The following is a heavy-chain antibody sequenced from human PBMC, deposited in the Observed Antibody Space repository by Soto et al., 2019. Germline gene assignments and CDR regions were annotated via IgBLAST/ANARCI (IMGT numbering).Heavy chain of an antibody. CDR3: ARVETAARPSYFDY. D-gene: IGHD6-6*01. J-gene: IGHJ4*02. Sequence: QVQLQQWGAGLLKPSETLSLTCAVYGGSFSGYYWSWIRQPPGKGLEWIGEINHSGSTNYNPSIKSRVTISVDTSKNQFSLKLSSVTAADTAVYYCARVETAARPSYFDYWGQGTLVTVSS. V-gene: IGHV4-34*01. CDR1: GGSFSGYY. CDR2: INHSGST.